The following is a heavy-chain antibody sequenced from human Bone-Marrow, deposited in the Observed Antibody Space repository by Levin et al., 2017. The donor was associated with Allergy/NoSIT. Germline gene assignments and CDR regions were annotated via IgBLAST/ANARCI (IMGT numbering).Heavy chain of an antibody. Sequence: LSLTCAASGFTFSSYTMNWVRQAPGKGLEWVSSISGSSSYITFSDSVKGRLTISRDNAKNSLTLQMNSLRAEDTAVYYCARGIIGDVRVAHKEAFDIWGQGTMVSVSS. CDR3: ARGIIGDVRVAHKEAFDI. CDR1: GFTFSSYT. CDR2: ISGSSSYI. J-gene: IGHJ3*02. V-gene: IGHV3-21*01. D-gene: IGHD2-8*02.